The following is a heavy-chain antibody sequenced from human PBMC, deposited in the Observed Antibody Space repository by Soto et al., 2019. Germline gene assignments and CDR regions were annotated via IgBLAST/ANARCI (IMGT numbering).Heavy chain of an antibody. D-gene: IGHD2-15*01. Sequence: PGGSLRLSCAASGFTFSDYYMSWIRQAPGKGLAWVSYISSSGSTIYYADSVKGRFTISRDNAKNSLYLQMNSLRAEDTAVYYCARYCSGGSCYYNAFDIWGQGTMVTVSS. V-gene: IGHV3-11*01. J-gene: IGHJ3*02. CDR3: ARYCSGGSCYYNAFDI. CDR2: ISSSGSTI. CDR1: GFTFSDYY.